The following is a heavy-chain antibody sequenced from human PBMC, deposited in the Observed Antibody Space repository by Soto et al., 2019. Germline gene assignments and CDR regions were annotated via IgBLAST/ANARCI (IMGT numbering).Heavy chain of an antibody. J-gene: IGHJ6*03. CDR2: INPNSGGT. D-gene: IGHD2-2*01. Sequence: QVQLGQSGAEVKKPGASVKVSCKASGYTFTGYYMHWVRQAPGQGLEWMGWINPNSGGTNYAQKFQGWVTMTRDTSISTAYMELSRLRSDDTAVYYCARERDCSSTSCRGYYYMDVWGKGTTVTVSS. CDR1: GYTFTGYY. CDR3: ARERDCSSTSCRGYYYMDV. V-gene: IGHV1-2*04.